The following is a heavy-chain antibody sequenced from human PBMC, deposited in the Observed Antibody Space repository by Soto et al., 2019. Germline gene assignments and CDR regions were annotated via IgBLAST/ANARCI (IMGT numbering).Heavy chain of an antibody. V-gene: IGHV3-53*01. J-gene: IGHJ5*02. CDR1: GFTVSRDY. D-gene: IGHD4-17*01. CDR3: ARAYGGNPALFDP. Sequence: EVQLVESGGGLIQPGGSLRLSCAASGFTVSRDYMSWVRQAPGKGLEWVSFIYTGGSTYYADSVKGRFTFSRDNSKNTLSLQMNSLRAEDTAVYYCARAYGGNPALFDPWGQGTLVTVSS. CDR2: IYTGGST.